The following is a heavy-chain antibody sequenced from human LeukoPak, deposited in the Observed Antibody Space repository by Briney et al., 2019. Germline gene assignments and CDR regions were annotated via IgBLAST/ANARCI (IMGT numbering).Heavy chain of an antibody. CDR2: ISAYNGNT. J-gene: IGHJ4*02. V-gene: IGHV1-18*04. CDR1: GYTFTSYG. Sequence: ASVKVSCKASGYTFTSYGISWVRQAPGQGLEWMGWISAYNGNTNYAQKLQGRVTMTTDTSTSTAYMELRSLRSDDTAVYYCARGSEYQLLSSLYFDYWGQGTLVTVSS. D-gene: IGHD2-2*01. CDR3: ARGSEYQLLSSLYFDY.